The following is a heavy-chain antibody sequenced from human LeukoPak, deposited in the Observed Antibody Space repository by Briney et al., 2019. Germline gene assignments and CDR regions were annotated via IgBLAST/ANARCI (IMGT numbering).Heavy chain of an antibody. J-gene: IGHJ4*02. CDR3: AKLDRTGTTGWWDY. Sequence: GGSLRLSCVASGFTFSTHAMSWVRLAPGKGLEWVSAIGGSDGSTYYADSVKGRFTISRDNSKDTLYLQMNSLRAEDTALYYCAKLDRTGTTGWWDYWGQGTLVIVSS. CDR2: IGGSDGST. CDR1: GFTFSTHA. D-gene: IGHD1-1*01. V-gene: IGHV3-23*01.